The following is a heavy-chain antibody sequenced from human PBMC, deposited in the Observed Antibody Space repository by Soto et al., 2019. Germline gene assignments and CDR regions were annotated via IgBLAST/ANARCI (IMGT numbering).Heavy chain of an antibody. CDR3: ARSIDYDSSGYYGGYYGMDV. Sequence: QVQLVQSGAEVKKPGASVKVSCKASGYTFTSYAMHWVRQAPGQRLEWMGWMNPNSGNTGYAQKFQGRVTMTRNTSISTAYMELSSLRSEDTAVYYCARSIDYDSSGYYGGYYGMDVWGQGTTVTVSS. CDR2: MNPNSGNT. V-gene: IGHV1-8*02. J-gene: IGHJ6*02. D-gene: IGHD3-22*01. CDR1: GYTFTSYA.